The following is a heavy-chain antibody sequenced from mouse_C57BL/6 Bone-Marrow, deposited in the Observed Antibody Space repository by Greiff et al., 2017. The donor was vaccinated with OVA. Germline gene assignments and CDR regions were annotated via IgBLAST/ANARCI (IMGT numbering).Heavy chain of an antibody. J-gene: IGHJ2*01. CDR2: IDPENGDT. Sequence: DVQLQESGAELVRPGASVKLSCTASGFNIKDDYMHWVKQRPEQGLEWIGWIDPENGDTVYASKFQGKATITADTSSNTAYMQLSSLTSEDTAVYYCTCYGNYDYWGQGTTLTVSS. V-gene: IGHV14-4*01. CDR1: GFNIKDDY. CDR3: TCYGNYDY. D-gene: IGHD2-1*01.